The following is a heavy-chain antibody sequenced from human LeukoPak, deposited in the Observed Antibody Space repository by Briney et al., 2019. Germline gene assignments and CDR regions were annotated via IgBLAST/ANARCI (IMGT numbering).Heavy chain of an antibody. V-gene: IGHV4-4*07. D-gene: IGHD5-24*01. Sequence: SETLSLTCTVSGGSISTYYWSWIRQPAGKGLEWIGRIYISGSTNYNPSLKSRVTMSLDTSKNQLPLNLSSVTAADTAVYYCARSGGEMATIGTFDIWGQGTMVIVSS. CDR3: ARSGGEMATIGTFDI. CDR1: GGSISTYY. CDR2: IYISGST. J-gene: IGHJ3*02.